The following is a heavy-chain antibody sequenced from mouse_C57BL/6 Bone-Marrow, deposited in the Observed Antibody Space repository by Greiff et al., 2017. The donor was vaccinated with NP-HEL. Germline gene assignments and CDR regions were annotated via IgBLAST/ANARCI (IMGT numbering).Heavy chain of an antibody. J-gene: IGHJ1*03. V-gene: IGHV7-3*01. CDR3: ARYLSRGYFDV. D-gene: IGHD1-1*01. CDR1: GFTFTDYY. Sequence: EVHLVESGGGLVQPGGSLSLSCAASGFTFTDYYMSWVRQPPGKALEWLGFIRNKANGYTTEYSASVKGRFTISRDNSQSILYLQMNALRAEDSATYYCARYLSRGYFDVWGTGTTVTVSS. CDR2: IRNKANGYTT.